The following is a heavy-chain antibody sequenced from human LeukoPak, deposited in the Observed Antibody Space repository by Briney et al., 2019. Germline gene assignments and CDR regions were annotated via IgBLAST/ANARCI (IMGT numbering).Heavy chain of an antibody. D-gene: IGHD3-16*01. CDR1: GGSISSSSSY. J-gene: IGHJ4*02. CDR3: ARLHLGHYFFDY. V-gene: IGHV4-39*01. CDR2: IYYSGSS. Sequence: PSETLSLTCSVSGGSISSSSSYWGWIRQPPGKGLEWIGSIYYSGSSFDNPALKSRVTISVDTSKNQFSLKLSSVTAADTAMYYCARLHLGHYFFDYWGQGTLVTVSS.